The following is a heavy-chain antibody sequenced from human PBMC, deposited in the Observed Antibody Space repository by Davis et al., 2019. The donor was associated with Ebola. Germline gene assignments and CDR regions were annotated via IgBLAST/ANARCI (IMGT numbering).Heavy chain of an antibody. CDR1: GFRISNYW. D-gene: IGHD2-15*01. CDR3: AIPDCSGANCYSVYIKN. Sequence: GESLKISCAASGFRISNYWMDWVRQAPGKGLEWVGNTKADGSERYYVDSVKDRFTISRDNAKNSIYLHMKNLRAEDTAVYYCAIPDCSGANCYSVYIKNWGQGTLVTVSS. J-gene: IGHJ4*02. CDR2: TKADGSER. V-gene: IGHV3-7*01.